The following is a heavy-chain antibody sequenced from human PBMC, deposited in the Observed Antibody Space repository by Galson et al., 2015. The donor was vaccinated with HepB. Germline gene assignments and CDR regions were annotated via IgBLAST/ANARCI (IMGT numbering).Heavy chain of an antibody. V-gene: IGHV1-3*01. J-gene: IGHJ5*02. Sequence: SVKASCKASGYTFTSYAMHWVRQAPGQRLEWMGWINAGNGNTKYSQKFQGRVTITRDTSASTAYMELSSLRSEDTAVYYCAREWGYSSGWYWWFDPWGQGTLVTVSS. CDR1: GYTFTSYA. CDR2: INAGNGNT. D-gene: IGHD6-19*01. CDR3: AREWGYSSGWYWWFDP.